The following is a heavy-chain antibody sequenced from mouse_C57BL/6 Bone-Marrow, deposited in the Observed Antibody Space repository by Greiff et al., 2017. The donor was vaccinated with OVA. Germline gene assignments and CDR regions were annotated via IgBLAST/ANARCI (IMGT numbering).Heavy chain of an antibody. CDR3: ARSRWGLYYDYTSGY. V-gene: IGHV1-55*01. D-gene: IGHD2-4*01. CDR2: IYPGRGST. J-gene: IGHJ2*01. Sequence: VQLQESGAELVKPGASVKMSCKASGYTFTSYWITWVKQRPGQGLAWIGDIYPGRGSTNYNEKFKSKATLTVDTSSSTAYMQLSSLTSEDSAVYYCARSRWGLYYDYTSGYWGQGTTLTVAS. CDR1: GYTFTSYW.